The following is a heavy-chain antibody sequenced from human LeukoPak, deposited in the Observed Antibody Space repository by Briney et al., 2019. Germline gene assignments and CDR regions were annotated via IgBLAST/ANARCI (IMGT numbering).Heavy chain of an antibody. CDR1: GFSFSDYY. Sequence: PGGSLRLSCAASGFSFSDYYMSWIRQAPGKGLEWVSYISSTSGDINYADSVKSRFTISRDNAMRSLYLQMSSLRAEDTAVYYCVRGGAFYADSWGQGTLVTVSS. J-gene: IGHJ4*02. CDR3: VRGGAFYADS. CDR2: ISSTSGDI. D-gene: IGHD2/OR15-2a*01. V-gene: IGHV3-11*05.